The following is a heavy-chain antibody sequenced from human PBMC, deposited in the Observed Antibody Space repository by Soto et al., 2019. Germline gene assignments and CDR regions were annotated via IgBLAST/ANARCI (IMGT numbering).Heavy chain of an antibody. Sequence: SSETLSLTCTVSGGSISSYYWSWIRQPPGKGLEWIGYIYYSGSTKHNPSLKSRVTISIDTSKIQFSLKLSSVTAADTAVYYCARDTLSRFGSGYYIGGNYYYGMDVWGQGTTVTVSS. CDR1: GGSISSYY. V-gene: IGHV4-59*01. CDR2: IYYSGST. J-gene: IGHJ6*02. D-gene: IGHD3-3*01. CDR3: ARDTLSRFGSGYYIGGNYYYGMDV.